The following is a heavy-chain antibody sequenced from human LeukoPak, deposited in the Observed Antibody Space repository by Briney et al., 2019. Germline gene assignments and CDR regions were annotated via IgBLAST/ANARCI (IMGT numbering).Heavy chain of an antibody. D-gene: IGHD2-15*01. V-gene: IGHV1-69*04. Sequence: GSSVKVSCKASGGTFSSYAISWVRQAPGQGLEWMGRIIPILGIANYAQKFQGRVTITADKSTSTAYMELSSLRSEDTAVYYCARMPTGYCSGGSCLNWFDPWGQGTLVTVSS. J-gene: IGHJ5*02. CDR2: IIPILGIA. CDR1: GGTFSSYA. CDR3: ARMPTGYCSGGSCLNWFDP.